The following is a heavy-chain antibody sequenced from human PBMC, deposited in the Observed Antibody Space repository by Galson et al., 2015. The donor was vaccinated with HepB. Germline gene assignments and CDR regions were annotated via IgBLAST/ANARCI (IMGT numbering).Heavy chain of an antibody. CDR1: GFTFSSYG. V-gene: IGHV3-30*02. Sequence: SLRLSCAASGFTFSSYGMHWVRQAPGKGLEWVAFIRYDGSNKYYADSVKGRFTISRDNSKNTLYLQMNSLRAEDTAVYYCAKFEGYCSSTSCYILSYYYYGMDVWGQGTTVTVSS. D-gene: IGHD2-2*02. J-gene: IGHJ6*02. CDR3: AKFEGYCSSTSCYILSYYYYGMDV. CDR2: IRYDGSNK.